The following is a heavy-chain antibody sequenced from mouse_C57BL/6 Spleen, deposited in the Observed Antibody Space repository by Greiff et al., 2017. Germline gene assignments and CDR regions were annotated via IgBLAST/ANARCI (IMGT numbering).Heavy chain of an antibody. Sequence: VQLQQSGAELVRPGASVKLSCPASGFNIQDYYMHWVKQRPEQGLEWIGRIDPEDGDTEYAPKFQGKATMTADTSSNTAYLQLSSLTSEDTAVYYCTSVVDWYFDVWGTGTTVTVSS. CDR1: GFNIQDYY. J-gene: IGHJ1*03. CDR3: TSVVDWYFDV. V-gene: IGHV14-1*01. D-gene: IGHD1-1*01. CDR2: IDPEDGDT.